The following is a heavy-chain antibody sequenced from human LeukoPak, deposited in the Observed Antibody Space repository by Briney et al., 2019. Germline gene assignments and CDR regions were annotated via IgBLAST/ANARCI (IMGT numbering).Heavy chain of an antibody. V-gene: IGHV3-48*02. J-gene: IGHJ4*02. Sequence: QPGRSLRLSCAASGFTFISHGMIWVRQAPGKGLEWVSYISPGGNAIYYADSVKGRFTISRDNAKNSLYLQMNGLRDEDTAVYYCARVRGPTVVTMYFDYWGQGTLVTVSS. CDR3: ARVRGPTVVTMYFDY. D-gene: IGHD4-23*01. CDR2: ISPGGNAI. CDR1: GFTFISHG.